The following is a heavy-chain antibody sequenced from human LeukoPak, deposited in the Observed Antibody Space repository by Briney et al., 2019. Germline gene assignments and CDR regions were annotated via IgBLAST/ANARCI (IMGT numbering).Heavy chain of an antibody. CDR1: GFTVADYV. CDR3: ARDRGGPFDY. D-gene: IGHD3-10*01. Sequence: GGSLRLSCSASGFTVADYVMNWVRQAPGKGLEWVAVIWYDGSNKYYADSVKGRFTISRDNSKNTLYLQMNSLRAEDTAVCYCARDRGGPFDYWGQGTLVTVSS. CDR2: IWYDGSNK. V-gene: IGHV3-33*08. J-gene: IGHJ4*02.